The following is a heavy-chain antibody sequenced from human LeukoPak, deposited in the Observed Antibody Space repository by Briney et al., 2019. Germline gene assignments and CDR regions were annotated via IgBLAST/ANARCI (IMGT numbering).Heavy chain of an antibody. V-gene: IGHV1-58*01. J-gene: IGHJ4*02. CDR1: GFTFTSSA. D-gene: IGHD6-25*01. CDR3: AAARLLPYYFDY. CDR2: IVVGSGNT. Sequence: ASVKVSCKASGFTFTSSAVQWVRQARGQRLEWIGWIVVGSGNTNYVQKFQERVTITRDMSTSTAYMELSSLRSEDTAVYYCAAARLLPYYFDYWGQGTLVTVSS.